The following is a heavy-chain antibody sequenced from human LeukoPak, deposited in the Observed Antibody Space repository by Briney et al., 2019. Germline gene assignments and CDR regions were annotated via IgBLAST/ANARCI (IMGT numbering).Heavy chain of an antibody. V-gene: IGHV3-30*04. D-gene: IGHD2-2*01. J-gene: IGHJ6*03. Sequence: GGSLRLSCAASGFTFSSYAMHWVRQAPGKGLEWVAVISYDGSNKYYADSLKGRFTISRDNAKNSLYLQMNSLRAEDTAVYYCARGGYDVIVPAASNYYYMDVWGKGTTVTVSS. CDR1: GFTFSSYA. CDR3: ARGGYDVIVPAASNYYYMDV. CDR2: ISYDGSNK.